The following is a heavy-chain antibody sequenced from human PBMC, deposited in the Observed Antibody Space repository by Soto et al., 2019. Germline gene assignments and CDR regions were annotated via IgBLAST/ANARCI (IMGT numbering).Heavy chain of an antibody. J-gene: IGHJ4*02. CDR1: GYTFTSYG. V-gene: IGHV1-18*01. D-gene: IGHD1-1*01. CDR2: ISAHNGNT. Sequence: QVHLVQSGAEVRKPGASVKVSCKGSGYTFTSYGITWVRQAPGQGLEWMGWISAHNGNTNYAQKLQGRVTVTGDTSTSTAYMELRSLRSDDTAFYYCARGRYGDYWGQGALVTVSS. CDR3: ARGRYGDY.